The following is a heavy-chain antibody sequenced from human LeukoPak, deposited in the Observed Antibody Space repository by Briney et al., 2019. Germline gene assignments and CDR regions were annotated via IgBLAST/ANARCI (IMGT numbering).Heavy chain of an antibody. V-gene: IGHV4-34*01. CDR1: GVSFSTYS. Sequence: SETLSLTCAVSGVSFSTYSWSWIRQSPEKGLEWIGEVNHSGYTNYNPSLKSRVTISVDTSKNQFSLKLSSVTAADTAVYYCARQLYGSDYWGQGTLVTVSS. CDR3: ARQLYGSDY. D-gene: IGHD4-17*01. CDR2: VNHSGYT. J-gene: IGHJ4*02.